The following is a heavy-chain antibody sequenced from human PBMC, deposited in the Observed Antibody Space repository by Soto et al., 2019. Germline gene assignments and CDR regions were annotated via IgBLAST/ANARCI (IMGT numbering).Heavy chain of an antibody. Sequence: QVQLQQWGAGLLKPSETLSLTCAVYGGSFSGYYWSWIRQPPGKGLEWIGEINHSGSTNYIPSLKSRVTISVDTSKNQFSLKLSSVTAADTAVYYCARCSNYGKPRIDYWGQGTLVTVSS. J-gene: IGHJ4*02. CDR2: INHSGST. D-gene: IGHD4-17*01. CDR3: ARCSNYGKPRIDY. CDR1: GGSFSGYY. V-gene: IGHV4-34*01.